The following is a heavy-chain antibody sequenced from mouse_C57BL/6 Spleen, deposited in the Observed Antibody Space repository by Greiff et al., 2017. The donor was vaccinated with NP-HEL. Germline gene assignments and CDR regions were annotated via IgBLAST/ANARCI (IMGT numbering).Heavy chain of an antibody. V-gene: IGHV5-6*01. CDR1: GFTFSSYG. J-gene: IGHJ2*01. D-gene: IGHD2-4*01. CDR2: ISSGGSYT. CDR3: ARAITTLFDY. Sequence: EVHLVESGGDLVKPGGSLKLSCAASGFTFSSYGMSWVRQTPDKRLEWVATISSGGSYTYYPDSVKGRFTISRDNAKNTLYLQMSSLKSEDTAMYYCARAITTLFDYWGQGTTLTVSS.